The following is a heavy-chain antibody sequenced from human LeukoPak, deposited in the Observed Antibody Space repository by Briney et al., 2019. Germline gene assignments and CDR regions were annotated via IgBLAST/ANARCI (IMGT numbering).Heavy chain of an antibody. CDR1: GFTFSYAW. CDR3: AKAPYYDSRGYSHYFQF. D-gene: IGHD3-22*01. V-gene: IGHV3-23*01. J-gene: IGHJ4*02. CDR2: ISGSGLST. Sequence: PGGSLRLSCAASGFTFSYAWMNWVRQAPGKGLEWVSAISGSGLSTYFADSVQGRFTISRDNSKSTLYLQMNNLRAEDTAVYYCAKAPYYDSRGYSHYFQFWGQGTPVTVSP.